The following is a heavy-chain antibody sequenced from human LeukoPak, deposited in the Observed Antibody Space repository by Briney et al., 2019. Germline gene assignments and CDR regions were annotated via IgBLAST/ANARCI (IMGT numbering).Heavy chain of an antibody. CDR3: ASLFPYYYDSSGPDAFDI. D-gene: IGHD3-22*01. CDR1: GFTFSSYW. Sequence: AGGSLRLSCAASGFTFSSYWMSWVRQAPGKGLEWVANIKQDGSEKYYVDSVKGRFTISRDNAKNSLYLQMNSLRAEDTAVYYCASLFPYYYDSSGPDAFDIWGQGTMVTVSS. V-gene: IGHV3-7*01. CDR2: IKQDGSEK. J-gene: IGHJ3*02.